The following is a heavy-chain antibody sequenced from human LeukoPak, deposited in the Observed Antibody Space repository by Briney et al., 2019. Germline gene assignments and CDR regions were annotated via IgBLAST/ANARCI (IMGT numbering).Heavy chain of an antibody. V-gene: IGHV4-39*07. CDR2: IYYSGST. J-gene: IGHJ3*02. CDR3: ARDFSAAFDI. Sequence: SETLSLTCTVSGDSISSNNYYWGWIRQPPWKGLEWIGNIYYSGSTYYNPSLKSRVTISVDTATNQFSLKLRSVTAADTAVYYCARDFSAAFDIWGQGTMVTVSS. D-gene: IGHD2/OR15-2a*01. CDR1: GDSISSNNYY.